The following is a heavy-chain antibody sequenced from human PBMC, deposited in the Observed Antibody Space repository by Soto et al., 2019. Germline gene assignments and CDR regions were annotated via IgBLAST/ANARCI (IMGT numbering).Heavy chain of an antibody. CDR3: STRAYDTNGYYRFDP. J-gene: IGHJ5*01. Sequence: SETLSLTCAVYGGSFSGHSWTWIRQSPGKGLEWIGDINHSGRVNYSPSLKSRVTISLDTSKNQFSLTLSAVTAADTAMYYCSTRAYDTNGYYRFDPWGEATLVTV. V-gene: IGHV4-34*01. CDR1: GGSFSGHS. D-gene: IGHD3-22*01. CDR2: INHSGRV.